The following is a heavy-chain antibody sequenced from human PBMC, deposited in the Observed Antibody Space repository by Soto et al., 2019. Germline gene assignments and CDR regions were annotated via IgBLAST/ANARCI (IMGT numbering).Heavy chain of an antibody. CDR3: AKDQSDVTLFVY. V-gene: IGHV3-23*01. Sequence: GGSVRLSCAPSWFSFSSLAMSWVRQAPGKGLEWVSSISGRGVDTLYADSVKGRFTISRDNSRNTLYLQVNSLRAEDTAVYYGAKDQSDVTLFVYWGQGTLVTVSS. D-gene: IGHD2-21*02. CDR2: ISGRGVDT. J-gene: IGHJ4*02. CDR1: WFSFSSLA.